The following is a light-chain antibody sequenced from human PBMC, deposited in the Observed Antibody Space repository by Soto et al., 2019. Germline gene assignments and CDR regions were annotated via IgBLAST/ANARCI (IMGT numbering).Light chain of an antibody. CDR3: QQYSNWPPWT. V-gene: IGKV3-15*01. Sequence: EIVMTQSPATLSVSPGERATLSCRASQSVSSNLAWYQQKPGQAPRLLIYGASTRATGIPARFSGSGSGTESTLIISSLQSEDFAVYYCQQYSNWPPWTFGQGTKVDIK. CDR2: GAS. J-gene: IGKJ1*01. CDR1: QSVSSN.